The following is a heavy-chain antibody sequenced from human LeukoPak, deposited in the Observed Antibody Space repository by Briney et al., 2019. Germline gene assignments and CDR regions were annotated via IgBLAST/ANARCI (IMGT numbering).Heavy chain of an antibody. D-gene: IGHD3-3*01. CDR3: ARASMPLRYDFWSGYGNWFDP. CDR2: IYYSGST. Sequence: SETLSLTCTVSGVSISSYYWSWIRQPPGKGLEGIGYIYYSGSTNYNPSLKSRVTISVDTSKNQFSLKLSSVTAADTAVYYCARASMPLRYDFWSGYGNWFDPWAREPWSPSPQ. CDR1: GVSISSYY. V-gene: IGHV4-59*01. J-gene: IGHJ5*02.